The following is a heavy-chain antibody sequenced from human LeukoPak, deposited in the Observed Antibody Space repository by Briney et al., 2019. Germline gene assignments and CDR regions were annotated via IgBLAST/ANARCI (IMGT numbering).Heavy chain of an antibody. CDR1: GYTFTSYY. J-gene: IGHJ4*02. CDR2: INPSGGST. CDR3: ARSSSPTHYFDY. D-gene: IGHD6-6*01. V-gene: IGHV1-46*01. Sequence: GASVKVSCKASGYTFTSYYMHWVRQAPGQGLEWMGIINPSGGSTSYAQKFQGRVTMTRDTSTSTVYMELSSLRSGDTAVYYCARSSSPTHYFDYWGQGTLVTVSS.